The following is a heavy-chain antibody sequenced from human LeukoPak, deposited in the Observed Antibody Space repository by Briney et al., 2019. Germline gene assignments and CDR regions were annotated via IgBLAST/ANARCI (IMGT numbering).Heavy chain of an antibody. J-gene: IGHJ4*02. V-gene: IGHV1-18*01. CDR3: AREDRSTTTVDY. CDR1: GGTFSSYA. CDR2: ISAYNGNT. D-gene: IGHD1-7*01. Sequence: ASVKVSCKASGGTFSSYAISWVRQAPGQGLEWMGWISAYNGNTNYAQKLQGRVTMTTDTSTSTAYMELRSLRSDDTAAYYCAREDRSTTTVDYWGQGTLVTVSS.